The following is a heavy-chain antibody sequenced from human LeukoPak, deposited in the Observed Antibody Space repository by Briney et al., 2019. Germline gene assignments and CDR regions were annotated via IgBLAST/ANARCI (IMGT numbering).Heavy chain of an antibody. Sequence: ASVKVSCKASGYTFTSYYMHWVRQAPGQGLEWMGWINPNSGGTNYAQKFQGRVTMTRDMSTSTVYMELSSLRSEDTAVYYCARVTVNGGSTRFDYWGQGTLVTVSS. V-gene: IGHV1-2*02. CDR1: GYTFTSYY. J-gene: IGHJ4*02. CDR2: INPNSGGT. CDR3: ARVTVNGGSTRFDY. D-gene: IGHD2-2*01.